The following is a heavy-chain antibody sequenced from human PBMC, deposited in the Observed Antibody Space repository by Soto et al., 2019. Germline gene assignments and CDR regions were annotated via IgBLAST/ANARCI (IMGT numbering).Heavy chain of an antibody. D-gene: IGHD2-2*01. CDR1: GFTFSRFG. CDR3: AKDSDQLLFAYYFYGMEV. CDR2: VSYDGSLK. J-gene: IGHJ6*02. V-gene: IGHV3-30*18. Sequence: QVQLVESGGGVVHPGRSLRLSCAASGFTFSRFGIHWVRQAPGKGLEWVAVVSYDGSLKYYADSVKGRFTISRDNSKNTLYLQMNSLRPEDTALYYCAKDSDQLLFAYYFYGMEVWGQGTTVTVSS.